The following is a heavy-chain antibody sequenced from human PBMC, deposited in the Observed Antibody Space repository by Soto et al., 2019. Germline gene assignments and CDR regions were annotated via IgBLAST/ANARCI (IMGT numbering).Heavy chain of an antibody. CDR2: FDPEDGET. CDR1: GYTLTELS. Sequence: GASVKVSCKVSGYTLTELSMHWVRQAPGKGLEWMGGFDPEDGETIYAQKFQGRVTMTEDTSTDTAYMELSSLRSEDTAVYYCATAPSSLLRLGLDYWGQGTLVTVSS. V-gene: IGHV1-24*01. CDR3: ATAPSSLLRLGLDY. D-gene: IGHD5-12*01. J-gene: IGHJ4*02.